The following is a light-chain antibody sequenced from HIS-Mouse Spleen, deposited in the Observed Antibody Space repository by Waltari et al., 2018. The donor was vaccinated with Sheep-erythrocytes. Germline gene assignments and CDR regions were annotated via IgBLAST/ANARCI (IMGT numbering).Light chain of an antibody. V-gene: IGLV2-23*01. CDR1: SSDVGSYNL. Sequence: QSALTQPASVSGSPGQSITIPCPGTSSDVGSYNLVSWYQQHPGKAPKLMIYEGSKRPSGVSNRFPGSKSGNTASLTISGLQAEDEADYYCCSYAGSSTYVVFGGGTKLTVL. J-gene: IGLJ2*01. CDR3: CSYAGSSTYVV. CDR2: EGS.